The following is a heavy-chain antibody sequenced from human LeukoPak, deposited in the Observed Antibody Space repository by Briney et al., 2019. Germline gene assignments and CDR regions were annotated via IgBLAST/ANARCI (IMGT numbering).Heavy chain of an antibody. CDR2: ISSSSSYI. J-gene: IGHJ5*02. D-gene: IGHD3-3*01. CDR3: AGVGFWSGYYRLDTWFDP. CDR1: GFTFSSYS. Sequence: PGGSLRLSCAASGFTFSSYSMNWVRQAPGKGLEWVSSISSSSSYIYYADSVKRRFTISRDNAKNSLYLQMNNLVAENTAVYYCAGVGFWSGYYRLDTWFDPWGQGTLVAVSS. V-gene: IGHV3-21*01.